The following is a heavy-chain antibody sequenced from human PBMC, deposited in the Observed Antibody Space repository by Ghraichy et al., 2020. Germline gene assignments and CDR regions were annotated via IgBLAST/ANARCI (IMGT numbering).Heavy chain of an antibody. CDR1: GGSFSGYY. V-gene: IGHV4-34*01. CDR3: ATSQLRYFDWLSRVEYFQH. D-gene: IGHD3-9*01. Sequence: QTLSLTCAVYGGSFSGYYWSRIRQPPGKGLEWIGEINHSGSTNYNPSLKSRVTISVDTSKNQFSLKLSSVTAADTAVYYCATSQLRYFDWLSRVEYFQHWGQGTLVTVSS. CDR2: INHSGST. J-gene: IGHJ1*01.